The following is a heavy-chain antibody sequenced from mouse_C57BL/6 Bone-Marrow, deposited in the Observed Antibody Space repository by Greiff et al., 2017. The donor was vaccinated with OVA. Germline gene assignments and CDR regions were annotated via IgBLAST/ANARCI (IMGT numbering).Heavy chain of an antibody. V-gene: IGHV5-16*01. CDR3: AREPGYLYFDV. J-gene: IGHJ1*03. Sequence: EVQLVESEGGLVQPGSSMKLSCTASGFTFSDYYMAWVRQVPEKGLEWVANINYDGSSTYYLDSLKSRFIISRDNAKNILYLQMSSLKSEDTATYYCAREPGYLYFDVWGTGTTVTVSS. CDR2: INYDGSST. D-gene: IGHD2-2*01. CDR1: GFTFSDYY.